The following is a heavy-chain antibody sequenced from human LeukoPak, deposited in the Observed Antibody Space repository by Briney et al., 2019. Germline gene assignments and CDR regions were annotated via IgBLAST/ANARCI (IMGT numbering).Heavy chain of an antibody. J-gene: IGHJ4*02. CDR1: GGSISSSSYS. CDR3: ARDLGRSSSWYRHFDY. D-gene: IGHD6-13*01. CDR2: IYYSGST. Sequence: PSETLSLTCTVPGGSISSSSYSWGWLRQHPGKGLEWVGYIYYSGSTYYNPSLKSRVTISVDTSKNQFSLKLSSVTAADTAVYYCARDLGRSSSWYRHFDYWGQGTLVTVSS. V-gene: IGHV4-31*03.